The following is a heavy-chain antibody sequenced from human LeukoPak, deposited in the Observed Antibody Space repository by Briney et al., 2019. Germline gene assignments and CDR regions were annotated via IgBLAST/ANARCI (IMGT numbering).Heavy chain of an antibody. Sequence: GGSLRLSCAASGFTFSSYGMHWVRQAPGKGLEWVAVISYDGSNKYYADSVKGRFTISRDNSKNTLYLQMNSLRAEDTAVYYCAKSLQGIAVAGPFDYWGQGTLVTVSS. V-gene: IGHV3-30*18. CDR2: ISYDGSNK. CDR1: GFTFSSYG. CDR3: AKSLQGIAVAGPFDY. J-gene: IGHJ4*02. D-gene: IGHD6-19*01.